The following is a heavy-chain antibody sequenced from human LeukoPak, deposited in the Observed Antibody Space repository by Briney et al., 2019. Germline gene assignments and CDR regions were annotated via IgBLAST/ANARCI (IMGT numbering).Heavy chain of an antibody. V-gene: IGHV3-30*04. CDR1: GFTFSSYA. Sequence: PGRSLRLSCAASGFTFSSYAMHWVRQAPGKGLEWVAFIRYDGGNKYYADSVKGRFTISRDNSKNTLYLQMNSLRAEDTAVYYCARNYYYDSSGYYPYYFDYWGQGTLVTVSS. D-gene: IGHD3-22*01. CDR2: IRYDGGNK. J-gene: IGHJ4*02. CDR3: ARNYYYDSSGYYPYYFDY.